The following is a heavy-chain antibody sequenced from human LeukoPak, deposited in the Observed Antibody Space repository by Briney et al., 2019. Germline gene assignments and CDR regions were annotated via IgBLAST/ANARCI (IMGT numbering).Heavy chain of an antibody. CDR2: IYYSGST. Sequence: SETLSPTCTVSGGSISSSSYYWGWIRQPPGKGLEWIGSIYYSGSTYYNPSLKSRVTISVDTSKNQFSLKLSSVTAADTAAYYCAGVVPAAILGYWGQGTLVTVSS. CDR3: AGVVPAAILGY. CDR1: GGSISSSSYY. D-gene: IGHD2-2*02. J-gene: IGHJ4*02. V-gene: IGHV4-39*07.